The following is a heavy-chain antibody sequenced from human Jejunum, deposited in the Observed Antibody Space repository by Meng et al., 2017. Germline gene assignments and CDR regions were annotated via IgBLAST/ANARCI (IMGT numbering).Heavy chain of an antibody. CDR1: GGSFSGFY. Sequence: QFKLQESGPGLVKPSQTLPLTCPVSGGSFSGFYWNWIRQSPEKGLEWIGEINPVGFIHYNPSLKSRVTISLDTSNNQFSLKVKSVTAADTAVYYCAHGVLESGDGRYFPRWGQGSLVTVSS. V-gene: IGHV4-34*09. D-gene: IGHD2/OR15-2a*01. CDR3: AHGVLESGDGRYFPR. J-gene: IGHJ4*02. CDR2: INPVGFI.